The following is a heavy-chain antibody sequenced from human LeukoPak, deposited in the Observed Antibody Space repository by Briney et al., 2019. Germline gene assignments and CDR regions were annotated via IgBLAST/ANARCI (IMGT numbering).Heavy chain of an antibody. CDR3: ARSWSSSLPFGY. CDR1: GGSISSGDYY. J-gene: IGHJ4*02. Sequence: PSETLSLTCTVSGGSISSGDYYWRWIRQPPGKGLEWIGYIYYSGSTYYNPSLKSRVTISVDTSKNQFSLKLSSMTAADTAVYYCARSWSSSLPFGYWGQGTLVTVSS. D-gene: IGHD6-13*01. CDR2: IYYSGST. V-gene: IGHV4-30-4*08.